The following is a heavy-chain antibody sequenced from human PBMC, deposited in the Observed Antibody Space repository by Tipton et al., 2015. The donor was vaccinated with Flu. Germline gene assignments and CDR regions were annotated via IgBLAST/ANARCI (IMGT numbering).Heavy chain of an antibody. CDR3: AKEGQYDFWSGYYRAFES. Sequence: GSLRLSCAASGFTFSIYGMHWVRQAPGKGLEWVSAIRGSGGDTYYADSVKGRFAISRDNSKNTLYLQMRSLRVEDTAVYYCAKEGQYDFWSGYYRAFESWGQGTLVTVSS. D-gene: IGHD3-3*01. CDR2: IRGSGGDT. CDR1: GFTFSIYG. V-gene: IGHV3-23*01. J-gene: IGHJ4*02.